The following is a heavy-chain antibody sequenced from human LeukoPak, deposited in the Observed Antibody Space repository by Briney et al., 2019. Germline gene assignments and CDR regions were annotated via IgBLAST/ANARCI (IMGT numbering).Heavy chain of an antibody. Sequence: GGSLRLSCTSSGFPFSSRWMLWVRQVPGRGRVWVANIKYDGREKYYVDSVKGRFSISRDNAKNSLYLQMNSLRADDTAVYYCTADSGWSFAWWGQGTLVPVSS. CDR1: GFPFSSRW. CDR3: TADSGWSFAW. J-gene: IGHJ4*02. CDR2: IKYDGREK. V-gene: IGHV3-7*03. D-gene: IGHD6-19*01.